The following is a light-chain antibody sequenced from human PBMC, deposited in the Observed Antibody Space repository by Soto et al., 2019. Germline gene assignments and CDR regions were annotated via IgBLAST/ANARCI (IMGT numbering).Light chain of an antibody. J-gene: IGKJ2*01. V-gene: IGKV3-11*01. CDR2: DAS. CDR3: QQRSGWPVT. CDR1: QSVASY. Sequence: EIVLTQSPATLYLSPGERATLSCRASQSVASYLAWYQQKPGQAPRLLIYDASTRVIDIPARFSGSGSGTHFTLTISSLVPEDFAVYYCQQRSGWPVTFGQGTKLEIK.